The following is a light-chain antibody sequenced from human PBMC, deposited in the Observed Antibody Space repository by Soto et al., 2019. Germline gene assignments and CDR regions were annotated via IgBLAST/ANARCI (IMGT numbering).Light chain of an antibody. CDR1: GSDVGGYNF. V-gene: IGLV2-14*03. CDR3: CSYASSSTRVI. CDR2: DVN. Sequence: QSALTQPASVSGSPGQSITISCTGTGSDVGGYNFVSWYQQHPGKAPKLMIYDVNIRPSGVSNRFSGSKSGNMASLTISGLQAEDEADYYCCSYASSSTRVIFGGGTKLTVL. J-gene: IGLJ2*01.